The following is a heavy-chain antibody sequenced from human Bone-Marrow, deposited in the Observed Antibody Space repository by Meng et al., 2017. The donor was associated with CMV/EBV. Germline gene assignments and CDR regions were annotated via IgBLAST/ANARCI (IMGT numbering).Heavy chain of an antibody. D-gene: IGHD3-10*01. J-gene: IGHJ4*02. CDR1: GASVSSGASY. CDR2: IDYSGIT. CDR3: ARVRASGSEEY. Sequence: SETLSLTCTVSGASVSSGASYWSWNRQRPGQGLEWVGHIDYSGITYSNPSLNGRLTISVDTSRNQYSLKLRSVTAADTAVYYCARVRASGSEEYWGPGTRVHGSS. V-gene: IGHV4-31*03.